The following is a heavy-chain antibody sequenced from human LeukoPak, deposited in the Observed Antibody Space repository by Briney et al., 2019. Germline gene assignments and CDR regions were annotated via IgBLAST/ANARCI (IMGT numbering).Heavy chain of an antibody. V-gene: IGHV4-59*01. Sequence: SETLSLTCTVSGGSINSYYWSWIRQPPGKGLEWIGYIYYRGGTNYNSSLESRVTISVDTSNNQFSLKLTSVTAADTAMYYCARGSLYSSGRGWYFDLWGRGTLVTVSS. CDR2: IYYRGGT. CDR3: ARGSLYSSGRGWYFDL. J-gene: IGHJ2*01. CDR1: GGSINSYY. D-gene: IGHD6-19*01.